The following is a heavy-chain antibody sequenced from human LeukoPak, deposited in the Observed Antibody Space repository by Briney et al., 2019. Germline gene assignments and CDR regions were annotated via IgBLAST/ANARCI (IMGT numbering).Heavy chain of an antibody. CDR3: ARGRYYYGTTTGWFDP. CDR2: INHSGST. V-gene: IGHV4-34*01. Sequence: SETLSLTCAVYGGSFSGYYWSWIRQPPGKGLEWIGEINHSGSTNYNPSLKSRVTISVDTSKNQFSLKLSSVTAADTAVYYCARGRYYYGTTTGWFDPWGQGTLVTVSS. J-gene: IGHJ5*02. CDR1: GGSFSGYY. D-gene: IGHD3-10*01.